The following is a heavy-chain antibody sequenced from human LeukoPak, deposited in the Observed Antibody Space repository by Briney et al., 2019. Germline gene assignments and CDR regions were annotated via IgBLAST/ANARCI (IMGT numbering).Heavy chain of an antibody. CDR1: GYTFTGYY. CDR2: INPNSGGT. CDR3: ARDHYYDSSGYTTPTYYYYGMDV. V-gene: IGHV1-2*04. J-gene: IGHJ6*02. D-gene: IGHD3-22*01. Sequence: ASVKVSCKASGYTFTGYYMHWVRQAPGQGLEWMGWINPNSGGTNYAQKFQGWVTMTRDTPISTAYMELSRLRSDDTAVYYCARDHYYDSSGYTTPTYYYYGMDVWGQGTTVTVSS.